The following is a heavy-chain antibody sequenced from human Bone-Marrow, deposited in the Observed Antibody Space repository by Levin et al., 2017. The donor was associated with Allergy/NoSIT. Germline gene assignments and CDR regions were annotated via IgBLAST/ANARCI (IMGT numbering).Heavy chain of an antibody. V-gene: IGHV4-39*01. Sequence: SETLSLTCTVSGVSITSISSFTYYWGRIRQLPGKGLVWIGSLDDTGRTYYSPSFKSRVTISVDTSTKEISLKMNSVTTADTAVYYCARHPGYWGGGGCYSQNWFDPWGQGNLVTVSS. D-gene: IGHD2-15*01. CDR2: LDDTGRT. J-gene: IGHJ5*02. CDR3: ARHPGYWGGGGCYSQNWFDP. CDR1: GVSITSISSFTYY.